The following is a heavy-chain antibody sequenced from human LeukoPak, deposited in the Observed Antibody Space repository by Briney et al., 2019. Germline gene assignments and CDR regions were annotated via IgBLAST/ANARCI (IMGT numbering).Heavy chain of an antibody. CDR1: GFTFTTSW. J-gene: IGHJ4*02. D-gene: IGHD4-23*01. CDR3: AKGSATTVVTIDY. CDR2: IESDGTST. Sequence: GGSLRLSCAASGFTFTTSWMHWFRQAPGKGLVWVSRIESDGTSTTYADSVKGRFTISRDNSKNTMYLQMNSLRDEDTAVYYCAKGSATTVVTIDYWGQGTLVTVSS. V-gene: IGHV3-74*01.